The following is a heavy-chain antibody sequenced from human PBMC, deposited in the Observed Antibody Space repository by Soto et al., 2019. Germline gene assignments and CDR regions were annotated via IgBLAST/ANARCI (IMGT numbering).Heavy chain of an antibody. CDR2: ISGSGGST. CDR1: GFTFSSYA. J-gene: IGHJ5*02. V-gene: IGHV3-23*01. D-gene: IGHD2-2*01. CDR3: AKAIVVPAAMPWSLFDP. Sequence: PGGSLRLSCAASGFTFSSYATSWVRQAPGKGLEWVSAISGSGGSTYYADSVKGRFTISRDNSKNTLYLQMNSLRAEDTAVYYCAKAIVVPAAMPWSLFDPWGQGTLVTVSP.